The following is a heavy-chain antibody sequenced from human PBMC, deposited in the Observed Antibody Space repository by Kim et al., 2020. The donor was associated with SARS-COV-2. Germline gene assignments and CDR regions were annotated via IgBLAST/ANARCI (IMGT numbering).Heavy chain of an antibody. Sequence: GGSLRLSCAASEFSFSSYAMSWVRQAPGRGLEWVSSIVSDGGNTYYADSVKGRFTISRDNSKNTLYLQVNSLRADDTAVYYCAKDTKGLWFGGNYYYGMDVWGQGTTVTVSS. CDR2: IVSDGGNT. CDR1: EFSFSSYA. V-gene: IGHV3-23*01. CDR3: AKDTKGLWFGGNYYYGMDV. D-gene: IGHD3-10*01. J-gene: IGHJ6*02.